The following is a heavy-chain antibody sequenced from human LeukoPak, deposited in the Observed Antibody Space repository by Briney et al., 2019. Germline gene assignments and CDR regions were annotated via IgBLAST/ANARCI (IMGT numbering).Heavy chain of an antibody. CDR1: GGTFSSYA. CDR2: VNPRSGNA. V-gene: IGHV1-8*03. CDR3: ARGVPLGYCTYGVCYPPYYFDY. J-gene: IGHJ4*02. D-gene: IGHD2-8*01. Sequence: ASVKVSCKASGGTFSSYAISWVRQAPGQGLEWMGWVNPRSGNAGYLQKFQGRLTITRDTSIDTAYMDLSSLSSEDTAVYYCARGVPLGYCTYGVCYPPYYFDYRGQGTLVTASS.